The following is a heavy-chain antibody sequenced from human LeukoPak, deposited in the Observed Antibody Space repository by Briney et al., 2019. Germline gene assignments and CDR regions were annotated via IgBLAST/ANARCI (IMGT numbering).Heavy chain of an antibody. Sequence: GGSLRLSCAASGFTFSNAWMSWVRQAPGKGLEWVGRIQSKTDATVYAAPVKGRFTLSRDDSKSMLYLQMNSLKSEDTAVYYCTRERDGGPENWGQGTLVTVSS. CDR2: IQSKTDAT. CDR3: TRERDGGPEN. CDR1: GFTFSNAW. V-gene: IGHV3-15*01. J-gene: IGHJ4*02. D-gene: IGHD4-23*01.